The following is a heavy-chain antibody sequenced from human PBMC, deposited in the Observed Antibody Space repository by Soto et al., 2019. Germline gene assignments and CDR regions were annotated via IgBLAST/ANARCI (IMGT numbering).Heavy chain of an antibody. CDR2: IIPLFGTA. V-gene: IGHV1-69*06. CDR3: ARLIGEGYSGTYALDY. CDR1: GGTFNNYA. D-gene: IGHD1-26*01. J-gene: IGHJ4*02. Sequence: QVQLVQSGAEVKKPGSSVKVSCKASGGTFNNYAISWVRQAPGQGLEWMGGIIPLFGTANYAQKFEGRVTSTADKSTDTAYRELSSLKSEDTAVYYCARLIGEGYSGTYALDYWGQGTLVTVSS.